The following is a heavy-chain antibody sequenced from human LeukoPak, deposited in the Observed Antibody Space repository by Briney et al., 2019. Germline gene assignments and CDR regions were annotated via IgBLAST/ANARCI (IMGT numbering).Heavy chain of an antibody. J-gene: IGHJ4*02. CDR1: GFTFSDHY. CDR3: ARGEVGYCSRTTCYGFDH. V-gene: IGHV3-72*01. CDR2: SRNKANTHTT. D-gene: IGHD2-2*01. Sequence: PGGSLRLSCAASGFTFSDHYMDWVRQAPGKGLEWVGCSRNKANTHTTEYAASVKCRFTISRDDYKNSLYLQMNSLKTEDTAVYYCARGEVGYCSRTTCYGFDHWGQGSLVTVSS.